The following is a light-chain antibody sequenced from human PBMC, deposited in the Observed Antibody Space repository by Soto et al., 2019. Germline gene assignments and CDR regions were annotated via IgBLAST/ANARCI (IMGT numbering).Light chain of an antibody. CDR3: QQLNSYPRT. V-gene: IGKV1-9*01. CDR2: AAS. Sequence: IQLTQSPSSLSASVGDRVTITCRASQGISSYLAWYQQKPGKAPNLLIYAASTLQRGVPLRFSGSGSGTDFNFTISSLPPENFATDYCQQLNSYPRTFGQGTKVEIK. CDR1: QGISSY. J-gene: IGKJ1*01.